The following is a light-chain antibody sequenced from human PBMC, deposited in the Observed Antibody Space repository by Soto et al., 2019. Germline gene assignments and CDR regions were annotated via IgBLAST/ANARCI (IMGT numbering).Light chain of an antibody. CDR2: EVF. V-gene: IGLV2-8*01. CDR1: SSDVGGYNY. Sequence: QSALTQPPSASGSPGQSVTISCAGTSSDVGGYNYVSWYQKHPGKAPKLLIYEVFQRPSGVPDRFSGSKSGDTASLTVSGLQAEDEADYFCSSYSGSDNFVVFGGGTKLTV. J-gene: IGLJ3*02. CDR3: SSYSGSDNFVV.